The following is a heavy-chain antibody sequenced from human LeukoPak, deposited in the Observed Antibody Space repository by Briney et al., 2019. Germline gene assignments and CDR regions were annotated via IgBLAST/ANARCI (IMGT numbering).Heavy chain of an antibody. CDR2: IYYSGST. CDR3: ASLRERSYYARGFDY. V-gene: IGHV4-39*01. D-gene: IGHD1-26*01. J-gene: IGHJ4*02. Sequence: SETLSLTCSVSGGSIRSSSYYWGWIRQTPGMGLEWIVSIYYSGSTFYSPSLKSRVTISVDTSKNQFSLKLSSVTAADTAVYYCASLRERSYYARGFDYWGQGTLVTVSS. CDR1: GGSIRSSSYY.